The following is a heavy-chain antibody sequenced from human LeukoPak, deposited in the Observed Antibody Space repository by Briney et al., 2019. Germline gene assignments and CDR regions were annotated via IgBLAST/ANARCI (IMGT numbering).Heavy chain of an antibody. CDR2: TYYRSKWYN. J-gene: IGHJ4*02. D-gene: IGHD2/OR15-2a*01. CDR1: GDSDSSNSAA. Sequence: SQTLSLTCAISGDSDSSNSAAWNWIRQSPSGGLEWLGRTYYRSKWYNDYAVSVKSRITINPDKSKNQVSLQMNSVTPEDTAVYYCARETTSLFDCWGQGTLVTVSS. V-gene: IGHV6-1*01. CDR3: ARETTSLFDC.